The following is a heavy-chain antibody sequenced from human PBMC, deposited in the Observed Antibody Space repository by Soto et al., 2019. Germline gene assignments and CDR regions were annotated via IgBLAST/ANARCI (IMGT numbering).Heavy chain of an antibody. CDR2: IKQDGSEK. Sequence: GGSLRLSCAASGFTFSSYWMSWVRQAPGKGLEWVANIKQDGSEKYYVDSVKGRFTISRDNAKNSLYLQMNSLRAEDTAVYYCARNEEPRFGELSPYYYYYMDVWGKGTTVTVSS. V-gene: IGHV3-7*01. D-gene: IGHD3-10*01. CDR3: ARNEEPRFGELSPYYYYYMDV. CDR1: GFTFSSYW. J-gene: IGHJ6*03.